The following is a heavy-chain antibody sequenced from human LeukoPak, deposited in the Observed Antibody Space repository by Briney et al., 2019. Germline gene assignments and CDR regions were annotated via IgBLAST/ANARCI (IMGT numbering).Heavy chain of an antibody. CDR2: IYYSGST. V-gene: IGHV4-59*01. CDR3: ARVLGRGYSGYGSRLGYFDY. Sequence: SETLSLTCTVSGGSISSYYWSWIRQPPGKGLEWIGYIYYSGSTNYNPSLKSRVTISVDTSKNQFSLKLSSVTAADTAVYYCARVLGRGYSGYGSRLGYFDYWGQGTLVTVSS. D-gene: IGHD5-12*01. CDR1: GGSISSYY. J-gene: IGHJ4*02.